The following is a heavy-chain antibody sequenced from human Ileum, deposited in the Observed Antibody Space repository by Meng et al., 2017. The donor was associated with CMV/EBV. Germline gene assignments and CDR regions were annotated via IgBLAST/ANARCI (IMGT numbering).Heavy chain of an antibody. CDR3: ARNVGFYSSQIAY. CDR1: VGPTTRSTYY. D-gene: IGHD3-3*01. CDR2: VYYSGTT. J-gene: IGHJ4*02. Sequence: QLTVPVPRLWKPSGPLSLTAPAPVGPTTRSTYYWGWIRQSPGKGLEWIGSVYYSGTTYYNPSLKSRVNMSIDTSKNRFSLKLSSATAADTAVYYCARNVGFYSSQIAYWGQGALVTVSS. V-gene: IGHV4-39*07.